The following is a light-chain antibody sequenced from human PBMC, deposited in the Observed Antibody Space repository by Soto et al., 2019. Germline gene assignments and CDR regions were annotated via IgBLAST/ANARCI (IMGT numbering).Light chain of an antibody. J-gene: IGKJ4*01. V-gene: IGKV3-15*01. Sequence: EIVRTQSPATLSVSPGEGANLSCTASESINNNLAWYQQKPGQAPRLLIYAATTRATGFPARFSGSGSGTEFTLTISSLQSEDFAVYYCQQHHKWPLTFGGGTNVDIK. CDR2: AAT. CDR1: ESINNN. CDR3: QQHHKWPLT.